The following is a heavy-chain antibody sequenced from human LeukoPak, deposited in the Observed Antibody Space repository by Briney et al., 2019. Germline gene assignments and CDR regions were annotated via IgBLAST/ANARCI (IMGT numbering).Heavy chain of an antibody. Sequence: GGSLRLSCAASGFTFETHDMHWVRRAPGKGLEWVAVISYDGSNKYYADSVKGRFTISRDNSKNTLYLQMNSLRAEDMAVYYCARSAEYYFDYWGQGTLVTVSS. CDR1: GFTFETHD. CDR3: ARSAEYYFDY. J-gene: IGHJ4*02. D-gene: IGHD6-6*01. CDR2: ISYDGSNK. V-gene: IGHV3-30*03.